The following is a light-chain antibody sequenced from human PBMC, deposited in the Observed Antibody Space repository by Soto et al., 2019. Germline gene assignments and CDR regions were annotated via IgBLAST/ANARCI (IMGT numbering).Light chain of an antibody. CDR1: QSVSSN. Sequence: ESVFSQSASTLSLSPGERVTLSCRASQSVSSNLAWYQQKPGQAPRLLIYGASNRATGIPDRFSGSGSGTDFTLTISRLEPEDFAVYYCQQYGSSGTFGQGTKVDIK. V-gene: IGKV3-20*01. CDR3: QQYGSSGT. CDR2: GAS. J-gene: IGKJ1*01.